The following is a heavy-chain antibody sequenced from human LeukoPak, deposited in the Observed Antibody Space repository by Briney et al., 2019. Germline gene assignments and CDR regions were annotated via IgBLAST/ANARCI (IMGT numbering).Heavy chain of an antibody. CDR2: ISYDGSNK. CDR3: ARPLKDY. J-gene: IGHJ4*02. V-gene: IGHV3-30-3*01. CDR1: GFTFSSYA. Sequence: SGGSLRLSCAASGFTFSSYAMHWVRQAPGKGLEWVAVISYDGSNKYYADSVKGRFTISRDNSKNTLYLQMNSLRAEDTAVYYCARPLKDYWGQGTLVTVSS.